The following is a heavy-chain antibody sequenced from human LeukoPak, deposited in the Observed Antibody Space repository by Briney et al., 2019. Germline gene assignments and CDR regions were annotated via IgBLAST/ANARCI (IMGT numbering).Heavy chain of an antibody. D-gene: IGHD3-10*01. V-gene: IGHV1-8*01. J-gene: IGHJ4*02. CDR2: MNPNSGNT. CDR3: ARGRTGLNYYGSGSYYN. Sequence: ASVKVSCKASGYTFTSYDINWVRQATGQGLEWMGWMNPNSGNTGYAQKFQGRVTMTRNTSISTAYMELSSLRSEDTAVYYCARGRTGLNYYGSGSYYNWGQGTLVTVSS. CDR1: GYTFTSYD.